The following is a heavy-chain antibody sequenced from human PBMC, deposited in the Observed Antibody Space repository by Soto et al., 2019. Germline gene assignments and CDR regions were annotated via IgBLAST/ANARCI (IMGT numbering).Heavy chain of an antibody. D-gene: IGHD1-1*01. CDR2: INPNSGGT. CDR1: GYTFTGYY. CDR3: ARGVGLNLSHGTSTFDY. V-gene: IGHV1-2*04. Sequence: ASVKVSCKASGYTFTGYYLHWVRQAPGQGLEWMGWINPNSGGTYFAQKFQGWVTMTRDTSISTAYMELSRLRSDDTAVYYCARGVGLNLSHGTSTFDYWGQGNLVTVSS. J-gene: IGHJ4*02.